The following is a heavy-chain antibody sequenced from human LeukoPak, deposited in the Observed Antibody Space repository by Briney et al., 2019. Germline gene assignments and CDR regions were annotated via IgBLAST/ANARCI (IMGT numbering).Heavy chain of an antibody. V-gene: IGHV4-34*01. Sequence: PSETLSLTCAVYGGSFSGYYWRWIRQPPGKGLEWIGEINHSGSTNYNPSLKSRVTISVDTSKNQFSLKLSSVTAADTAVYYCARAGLWFGEPNFDYWGQGTLVTVSS. CDR3: ARAGLWFGEPNFDY. CDR1: GGSFSGYY. J-gene: IGHJ4*02. D-gene: IGHD3-10*01. CDR2: INHSGST.